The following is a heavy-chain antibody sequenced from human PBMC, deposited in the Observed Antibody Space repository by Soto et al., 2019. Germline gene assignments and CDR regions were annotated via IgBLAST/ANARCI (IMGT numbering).Heavy chain of an antibody. CDR2: IIPIFGTA. CDR1: GGTFSSYA. Sequence: QVQLVQSGAEVKKPGSSVKVSCKASGGTFSSYAISWVRQAPGQRLEWMGGIIPIFGTANYAQKFQGRGTITADESTRTAYMELSSLRSEDTAVYYCASRQLPKGFDPWGQGTLVTVSS. J-gene: IGHJ5*02. CDR3: ASRQLPKGFDP. V-gene: IGHV1-69*01. D-gene: IGHD6-6*01.